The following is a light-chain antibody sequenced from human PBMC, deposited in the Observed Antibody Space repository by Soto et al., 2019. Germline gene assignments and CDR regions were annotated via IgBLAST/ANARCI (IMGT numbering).Light chain of an antibody. J-gene: IGKJ1*01. Sequence: EIVMTQSPATLSVSPGERATLSCRASQSVSINLAWYQQKPGQAPRLLIYGASSRATGIPARFSGSGSGTEFTLTISSLQSEDSAVYFCQQYNNWPRTSGQGTKVDIK. V-gene: IGKV3-15*01. CDR3: QQYNNWPRT. CDR2: GAS. CDR1: QSVSIN.